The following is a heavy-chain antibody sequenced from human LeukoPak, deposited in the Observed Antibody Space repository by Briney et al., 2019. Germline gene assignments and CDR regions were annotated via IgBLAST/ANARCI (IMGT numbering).Heavy chain of an antibody. J-gene: IGHJ4*02. CDR3: ARMNSGTYFDY. Sequence: GGSLRLSCAASGFTFDDYAMHWVRQAPGKGLEWVSVLYSDVSTYYADSVKGRFTISRLNSKNTLYLQMNSLRAEDTAVYYCARMNSGTYFDYWGQGTLVSVSS. CDR2: LYSDVST. V-gene: IGHV3-53*04. CDR1: GFTFDDYA. D-gene: IGHD1-26*01.